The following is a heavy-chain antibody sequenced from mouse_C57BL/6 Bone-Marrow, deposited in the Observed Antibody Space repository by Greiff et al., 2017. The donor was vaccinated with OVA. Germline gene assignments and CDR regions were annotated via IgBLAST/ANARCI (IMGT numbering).Heavy chain of an antibody. CDR2: IDPETGGT. D-gene: IGHD4-1*01. J-gene: IGHJ3*01. Sequence: QVQLKESGAELVRPGASVTLSCKASGYTFTDYEMHWVKQTPVHGLEWIGAIDPETGGTAYNQKFKGKATLTADKSSSTAYMQLRSLTSEDSAVYYCTRGDWGRFAYWGQGTLVTVSA. V-gene: IGHV1-15*01. CDR3: TRGDWGRFAY. CDR1: GYTFTDYE.